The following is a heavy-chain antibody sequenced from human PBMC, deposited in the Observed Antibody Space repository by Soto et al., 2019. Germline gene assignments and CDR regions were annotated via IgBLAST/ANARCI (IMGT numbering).Heavy chain of an antibody. V-gene: IGHV3-30*18. D-gene: IGHD2-2*01. J-gene: IGHJ6*02. CDR2: ISYDGSNK. CDR1: GFTFSSYG. CDR3: AKEVDSSTAGTYYYYGMDV. Sequence: GGSLRLSCAASGFTFSSYGMHWVRQAPGKGLEWVAVISYDGSNKYYADSVKGRFTTSRDNSKNTLYLQMNSLRAEDTAVYYCAKEVDSSTAGTYYYYGMDVWGQGTTVTVSS.